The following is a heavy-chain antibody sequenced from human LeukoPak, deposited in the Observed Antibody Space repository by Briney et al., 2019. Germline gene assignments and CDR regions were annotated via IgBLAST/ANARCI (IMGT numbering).Heavy chain of an antibody. Sequence: GGSLRLSCAASEFTFSNYYMSWIRQAPGKGLEWVAVIWYDGSNKYYADSVKGRFTISRDNSKNTLYLQMNSLRAEDTAVYYCATGDSSGYYLGSIDYWGQGTLVTVSS. J-gene: IGHJ4*02. V-gene: IGHV3-33*08. CDR2: IWYDGSNK. D-gene: IGHD3-22*01. CDR3: ATGDSSGYYLGSIDY. CDR1: EFTFSNYY.